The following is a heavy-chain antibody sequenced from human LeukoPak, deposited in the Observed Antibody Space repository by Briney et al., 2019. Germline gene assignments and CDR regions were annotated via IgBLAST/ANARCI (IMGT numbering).Heavy chain of an antibody. V-gene: IGHV4-59*01. Sequence: SETLSLTCSVSGGSLTSYYWNWIRQTPGKGLEWIGYIFHTGDSNYNPSLKSRITISLDKSKNQFFLTLTSVTAADTAVYFCARGGRAGVATFDPWGQGIVVTVSS. D-gene: IGHD3-16*01. CDR3: ARGGRAGVATFDP. J-gene: IGHJ5*02. CDR2: IFHTGDS. CDR1: GGSLTSYY.